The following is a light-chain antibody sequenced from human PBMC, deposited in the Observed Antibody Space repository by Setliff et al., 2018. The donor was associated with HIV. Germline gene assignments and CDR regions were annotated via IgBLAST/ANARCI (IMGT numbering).Light chain of an antibody. J-gene: IGLJ1*01. Sequence: QSALTQPRSVSGSPGQSVTISCTGTSSDVGGYNYVSWYQHLPGKAPKLMIYDVTTRPSGVPDRFSGSKSGNTASLTISGLQSEDEADYYCCSYAGSYTSLYVFGTGTKVTVL. CDR1: SSDVGGYNY. CDR2: DVT. V-gene: IGLV2-11*01. CDR3: CSYAGSYTSLYV.